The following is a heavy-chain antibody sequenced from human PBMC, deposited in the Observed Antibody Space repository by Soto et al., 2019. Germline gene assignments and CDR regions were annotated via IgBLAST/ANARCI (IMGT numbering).Heavy chain of an antibody. CDR3: ARDLWLVVPADYYYYGMDV. J-gene: IGHJ6*02. D-gene: IGHD2-2*01. Sequence: ASVKVSCKASGYTFTGFYMHWVRQAPGQGLEWMGWINPNSGGTNYAQKFQGRVTMTRDTSISTAYMELSRVRSDDTAVYYCARDLWLVVPADYYYYGMDVWGQETTVTVSS. CDR2: INPNSGGT. V-gene: IGHV1-2*02. CDR1: GYTFTGFY.